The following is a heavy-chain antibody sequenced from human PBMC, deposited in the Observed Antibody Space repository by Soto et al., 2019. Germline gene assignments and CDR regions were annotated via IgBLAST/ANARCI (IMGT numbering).Heavy chain of an antibody. CDR3: ARGVRWSDY. V-gene: IGHV4-59*01. D-gene: IGHD2-21*01. J-gene: IGHJ4*02. CDR1: GGSINNDY. Sequence: QVQLQESGPGLVRPSETLSLTCTVSGGSINNDYWNWIRQPPGKGLEWIGFVSYSGNTNYNPSLKSRITMAVDTSKNQFSLNLSSVTAADTAVYYCARGVRWSDYWGQGTLVTVSS. CDR2: VSYSGNT.